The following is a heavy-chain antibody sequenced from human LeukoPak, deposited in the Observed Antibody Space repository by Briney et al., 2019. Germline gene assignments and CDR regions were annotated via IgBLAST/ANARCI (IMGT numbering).Heavy chain of an antibody. CDR2: INAGNGNT. CDR3: ARGGGYCSSTSCYADYFDY. CDR1: GYTFTSYA. V-gene: IGHV1-3*01. Sequence: ASVKVSCKASGYTFTSYAMHWVHQAPGQRLEWMGWINAGNGNTKYSQKFQGRVTITRDTSASTAYMELSSLRSEDTAVYYCARGGGYCSSTSCYADYFDYWGQGTLVTVSS. J-gene: IGHJ4*02. D-gene: IGHD2-2*01.